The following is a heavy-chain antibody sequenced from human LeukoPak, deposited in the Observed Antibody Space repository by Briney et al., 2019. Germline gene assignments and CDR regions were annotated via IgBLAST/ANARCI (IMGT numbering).Heavy chain of an antibody. CDR2: IIPIFGTA. CDR1: GGTFSSYA. CDR3: ARSLRDSSGYHYYYYYYMDV. J-gene: IGHJ6*03. Sequence: SVKVSCTASGGTFSSYAITWVRQAPGQGLEWMGGIIPIFGTANYAQKFQGRVTITTDESTSTAYMELSSLRSEDTAVYYCARSLRDSSGYHYYYYYYMDVWGKGTTVTVSS. D-gene: IGHD3-22*01. V-gene: IGHV1-69*05.